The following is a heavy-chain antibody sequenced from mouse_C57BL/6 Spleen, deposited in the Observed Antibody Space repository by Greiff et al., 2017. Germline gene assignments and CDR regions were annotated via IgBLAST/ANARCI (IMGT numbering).Heavy chain of an antibody. CDR3: TRDELGRRGAWFAY. CDR2: ISSGGDYI. J-gene: IGHJ3*01. Sequence: EVQGVESGEGLVKPGGSLKLSCAASGFTFSSYAMSWVRQTPEKRLEWVAYISSGGDYIYYADTVKGRFTISRDNARNTLYLQMSSLKSEDTAMYYCTRDELGRRGAWFAYWGQGTLVTVSA. V-gene: IGHV5-9-1*02. D-gene: IGHD4-1*01. CDR1: GFTFSSYA.